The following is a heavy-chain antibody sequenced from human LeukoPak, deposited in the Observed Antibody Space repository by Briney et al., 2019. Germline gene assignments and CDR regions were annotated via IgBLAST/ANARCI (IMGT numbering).Heavy chain of an antibody. CDR3: ARDRVGSADFWSGYYTGTFDY. CDR1: GFIFSDYY. D-gene: IGHD3-3*01. J-gene: IGHJ4*02. V-gene: IGHV3-11*04. Sequence: TGGSLRLSCAASGFIFSDYYMSWIRQAPGKGLEWVSYISSSGTTAIYYADSVKGRFTISRDNAKNSLYLQMNSLRPEDTAVYYCARDRVGSADFWSGYYTGTFDYWGQGTLVTVSS. CDR2: ISSSGTTAI.